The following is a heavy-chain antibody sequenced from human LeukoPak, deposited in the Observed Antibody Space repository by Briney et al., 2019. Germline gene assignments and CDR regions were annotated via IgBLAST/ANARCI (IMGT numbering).Heavy chain of an antibody. Sequence: PSETLSLTCTVSGGSISSYYWSWIRQPPGKGLEWIGYIYYSGSTNYNPSLKSRVTISVDTSKNQFSLKLSSVTAADTAVYYCAREHGDGSGAYFDYWGQGTLVTVSS. CDR1: GGSISSYY. D-gene: IGHD3-10*01. V-gene: IGHV4-59*01. CDR3: AREHGDGSGAYFDY. CDR2: IYYSGST. J-gene: IGHJ4*02.